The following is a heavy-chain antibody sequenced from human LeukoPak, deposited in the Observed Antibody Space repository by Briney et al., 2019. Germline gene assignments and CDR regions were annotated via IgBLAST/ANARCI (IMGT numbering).Heavy chain of an antibody. J-gene: IGHJ5*02. V-gene: IGHV4-34*01. CDR3: ARATITMVRGVIHGWFDP. CDR1: GGSFSGYY. D-gene: IGHD3-10*01. Sequence: PSETLSLTCAVYGGSFSGYYWGWIRQPPGKGLEWIGEINHSGSTNYNPSLKSRVTISVDASKNQFSLELSSVTAADTAVYYCARATITMVRGVIHGWFDPWGQGTLVTVSS. CDR2: INHSGST.